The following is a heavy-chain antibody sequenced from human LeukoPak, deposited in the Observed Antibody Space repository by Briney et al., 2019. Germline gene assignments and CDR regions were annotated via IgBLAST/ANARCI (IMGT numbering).Heavy chain of an antibody. CDR1: GFTFSSYE. D-gene: IGHD5-18*01. Sequence: GGSLRLSCAASGFTFSSYEMNWVRQAPGKGLEWVSYISSSGSTIYYADSVKGRFTISRDNAKNSLYLQMNSLRAEDTAVYYCARGYSYGCMDLWGQGTLVTVSS. J-gene: IGHJ5*02. CDR2: ISSSGSTI. V-gene: IGHV3-48*03. CDR3: ARGYSYGCMDL.